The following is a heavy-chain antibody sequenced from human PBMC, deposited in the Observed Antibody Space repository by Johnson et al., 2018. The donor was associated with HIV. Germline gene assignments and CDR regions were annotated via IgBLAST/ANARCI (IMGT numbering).Heavy chain of an antibody. D-gene: IGHD3-10*01. CDR1: GFTFSSYA. J-gene: IGHJ3*02. CDR3: ALNSGSLGNAFDI. CDR2: IYSGGST. Sequence: QVQLVESGGGVVQPGRSLRLSCAASGFTFSSYAMHWVRQAPGKGLEWVSVIYSGGSTYYTDSVKGRFTISRDNSKNTVYLQMNSLRAEDTAVYYCALNSGSLGNAFDIWGQGTVVTVSS. V-gene: IGHV3-NL1*01.